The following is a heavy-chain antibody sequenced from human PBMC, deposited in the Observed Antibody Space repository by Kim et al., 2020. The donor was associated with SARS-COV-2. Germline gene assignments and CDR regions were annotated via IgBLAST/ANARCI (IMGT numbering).Heavy chain of an antibody. V-gene: IGHV3-21*01. CDR2: ISSNSSYI. D-gene: IGHD3-22*01. Sequence: GGSLRLSCAASGFTFSSYSMNWVRQAPGKGLEWVSSISSNSSYISYADSVKGRFTISRDNAKNSLYLQMNILRAEDKAVYYCARGGDYYVSSGYPTGDYWGQGTLVTVSS. J-gene: IGHJ4*02. CDR1: GFTFSSYS. CDR3: ARGGDYYVSSGYPTGDY.